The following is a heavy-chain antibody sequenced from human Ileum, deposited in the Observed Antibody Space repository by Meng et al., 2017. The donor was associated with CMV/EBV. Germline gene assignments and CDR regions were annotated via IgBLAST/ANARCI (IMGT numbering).Heavy chain of an antibody. CDR3: AREVGERAWFDP. CDR2: ISAYNGTK. Sequence: SCKDSGYTFTSYGISWERQAPGQGHEWMGWISAYNGTKNYAQKLQGRVTMTTDTSTSTAYMELRSLRSDDTAVYYCAREVGERAWFDPWGQGTLVTVSS. V-gene: IGHV1-18*01. D-gene: IGHD1-26*01. J-gene: IGHJ5*02. CDR1: GYTFTSYG.